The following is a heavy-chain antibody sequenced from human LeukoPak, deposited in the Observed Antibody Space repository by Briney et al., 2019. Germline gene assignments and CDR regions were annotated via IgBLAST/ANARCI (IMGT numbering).Heavy chain of an antibody. CDR1: GFTFSSYA. V-gene: IGHV3-23*01. CDR3: AKDSTMWPHYFDH. D-gene: IGHD2-21*01. Sequence: GGSLRLSCAASGFTFSSYAMAWVRQAPGKGLEWVSSIFDGGDTKDYADSVKGRFTTSRDNSKNEPYLQMNSLTAEDTAVYFCAKDSTMWPHYFDHWGQGILVIVSS. CDR2: IFDGGDTK. J-gene: IGHJ4*02.